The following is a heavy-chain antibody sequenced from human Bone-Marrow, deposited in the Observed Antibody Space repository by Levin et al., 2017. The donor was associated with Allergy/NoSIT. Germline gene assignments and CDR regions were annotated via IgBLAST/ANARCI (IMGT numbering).Heavy chain of an antibody. Sequence: SQTLSLTCNVYGGSVSGYYWSWIRQFPGKGLEWIGEVNPSGTTSYNPSLTSRVSMSLDTSKKQFSLKVTSVTAADTAVYYCARGLVYWGQGTLVAVSS. CDR3: ARGLVY. V-gene: IGHV4-34*01. J-gene: IGHJ4*02. CDR1: GGSVSGYY. CDR2: VNPSGTT.